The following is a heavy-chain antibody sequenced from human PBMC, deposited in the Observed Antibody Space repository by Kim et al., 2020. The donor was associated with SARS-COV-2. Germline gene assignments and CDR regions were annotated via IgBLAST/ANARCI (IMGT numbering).Heavy chain of an antibody. Sequence: SRVTISVDTSKNQFSLKLSSVTAADTAVYYWARGFKKYCGGDCYSKAFDIWGQGTMVTVSS. J-gene: IGHJ3*02. V-gene: IGHV4-34*01. CDR3: ARGFKKYCGGDCYSKAFDI. D-gene: IGHD2-21*02.